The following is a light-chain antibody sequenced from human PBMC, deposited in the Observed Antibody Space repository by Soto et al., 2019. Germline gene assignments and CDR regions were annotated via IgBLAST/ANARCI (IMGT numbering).Light chain of an antibody. J-gene: IGKJ1*01. V-gene: IGKV1-8*01. CDR1: QGISSY. Sequence: AIRMTQSPSSLSASTGDRVTITCRASQGISSYLAWYQQKPGKAPKLLIYAASTLQSGVPSRFSGSVSGTDFTLTISCLQSEDFATYYCQQYYSYPGTFGQGTKV. CDR3: QQYYSYPGT. CDR2: AAS.